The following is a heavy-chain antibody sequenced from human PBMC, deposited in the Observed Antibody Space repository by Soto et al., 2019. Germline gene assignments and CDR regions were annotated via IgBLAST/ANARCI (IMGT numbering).Heavy chain of an antibody. Sequence: ASVKVSCKASGYTFTGYYMHWVRQAPGQGLEWMGWINPNSGGTNYAQKFQGWVTMTRDTSISTAYMELSRLRSDDTAVYYCARAATSLLGFGELPTYYYGMDVWGQGTTVTVSS. CDR2: INPNSGGT. J-gene: IGHJ6*02. CDR3: ARAATSLLGFGELPTYYYGMDV. CDR1: GYTFTGYY. D-gene: IGHD3-10*01. V-gene: IGHV1-2*04.